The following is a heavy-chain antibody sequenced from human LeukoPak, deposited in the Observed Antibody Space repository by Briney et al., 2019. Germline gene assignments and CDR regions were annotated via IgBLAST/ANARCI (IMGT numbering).Heavy chain of an antibody. CDR2: ISNNGRNK. CDR1: GGTFSTYA. V-gene: IGHV3-30*04. Sequence: SCKASGGTFSTYAIHWVRQAPGKGLEWVAFISNNGRNKDYADSVKGRFTISRDNSKNTLYLQVNSLRPDDTAVYYCTRDLTDHYSIDYWGQGTLVTVSS. J-gene: IGHJ4*02. D-gene: IGHD3-10*01. CDR3: TRDLTDHYSIDY.